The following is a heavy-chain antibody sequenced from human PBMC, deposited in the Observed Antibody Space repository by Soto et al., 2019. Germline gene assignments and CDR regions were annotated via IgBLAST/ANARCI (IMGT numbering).Heavy chain of an antibody. V-gene: IGHV3-23*01. Sequence: PWWSLRLSCSASGFTFSSYAMSWFRQAPGKGLEWVSAISGSGGSTYYADSVKGRFTISRDNSKNTLYLQMNSLRAEDTAVYYCAKAGGITIFGVVNAFDIWGQGTMVTVSS. CDR3: AKAGGITIFGVVNAFDI. D-gene: IGHD3-3*01. CDR1: GFTFSSYA. J-gene: IGHJ3*02. CDR2: ISGSGGST.